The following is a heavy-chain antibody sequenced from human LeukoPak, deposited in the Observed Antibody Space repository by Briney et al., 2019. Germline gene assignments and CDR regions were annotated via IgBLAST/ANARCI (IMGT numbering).Heavy chain of an antibody. CDR2: INPSGGST. V-gene: IGHV1-46*01. J-gene: IGHJ4*02. CDR1: GYTFTSYY. CDR3: ARGGPTYYYDSGVYNFFNS. D-gene: IGHD3-22*01. Sequence: GASVKVSCKASGYTFTSYYMHWVRQAPGQGLEWMGIINPSGGSTSYAQKFQGRVTMTRDTSTSTVYMELSSLRSEDTAVYYCARGGPTYYYDSGVYNFFNSWGKGPRAPVS.